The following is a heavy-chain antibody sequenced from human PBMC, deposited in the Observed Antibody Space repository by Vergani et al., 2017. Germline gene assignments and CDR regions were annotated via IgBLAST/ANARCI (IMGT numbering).Heavy chain of an antibody. V-gene: IGHV1-69-2*01. CDR3: AREVIRERVVITHEAFDI. J-gene: IGHJ3*02. CDR2: VDPEDGET. Sequence: EVQLVQSGAEVKKPGATMKISCKVSGYTFTDHYMHWVKQAPGKGLEWMGLVDPEDGETIYAEKFKGRVTIAADTSTDTAHLELSSLRSEDTAVYYCAREVIRERVVITHEAFDIWGQGTVVTVSS. D-gene: IGHD3-22*01. CDR1: GYTFTDHY.